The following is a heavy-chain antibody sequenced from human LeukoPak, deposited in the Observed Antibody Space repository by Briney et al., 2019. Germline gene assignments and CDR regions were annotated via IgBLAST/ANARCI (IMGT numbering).Heavy chain of an antibody. Sequence: GGSLRLSCAASGFTFSAYGMHWVRQAPGKGLEWVAFIRYDGNTEYYADSVKGRFTISRDNSKNTLYLQMNSLRPEDTAVYYCAKVAAAVTDYSYYYMDVWGKGTTVTVSS. CDR1: GFTFSAYG. D-gene: IGHD6-13*01. V-gene: IGHV3-30*02. CDR3: AKVAAAVTDYSYYYMDV. CDR2: IRYDGNTE. J-gene: IGHJ6*03.